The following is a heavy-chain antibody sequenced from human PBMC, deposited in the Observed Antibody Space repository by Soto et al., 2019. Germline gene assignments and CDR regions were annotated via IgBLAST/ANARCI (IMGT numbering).Heavy chain of an antibody. CDR3: ARGYKGVVIDAFDI. J-gene: IGHJ3*02. D-gene: IGHD3-3*01. CDR1: GYTFTSYA. Sequence: ASVKVSCKASGYTFTSYAMHWVRQAPGQRLEWMGWINAGNGNTKYSQKFQGRVTITRDTSASTAYMELSSLRSEDTAVYCCARGYKGVVIDAFDIWGQGTMVTVSS. CDR2: INAGNGNT. V-gene: IGHV1-3*01.